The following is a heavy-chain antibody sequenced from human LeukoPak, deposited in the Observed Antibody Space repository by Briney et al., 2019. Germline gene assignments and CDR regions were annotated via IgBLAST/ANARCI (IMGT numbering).Heavy chain of an antibody. CDR2: ISGSGGST. CDR3: AKGGRLDFDRLSDTFDY. Sequence: GGSLRLSCAASGFTFSSYAMSWVRQAPGKGLEWVSSISGSGGSTYYADSVKGRFTISRDNSKNTLYLQMNSLRAEDTAVYYCAKGGRLDFDRLSDTFDYWGQGTLVTVSS. CDR1: GFTFSSYA. V-gene: IGHV3-23*01. J-gene: IGHJ4*02. D-gene: IGHD3-9*01.